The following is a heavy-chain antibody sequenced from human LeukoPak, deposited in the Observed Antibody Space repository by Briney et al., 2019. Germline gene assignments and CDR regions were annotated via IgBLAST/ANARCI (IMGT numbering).Heavy chain of an antibody. D-gene: IGHD6-19*01. CDR3: ARADSSGWYQIDF. Sequence: VAPVKVSCKASGYTFTSYGISWVRQAPGQGLEWMGWISGYNGNTNYAQKLQGRITMTTDTSTYTAYMELRSLRSDDTAVYYCARADSSGWYQIDFWGQGTLVTVSS. J-gene: IGHJ4*02. V-gene: IGHV1-18*01. CDR2: ISGYNGNT. CDR1: GYTFTSYG.